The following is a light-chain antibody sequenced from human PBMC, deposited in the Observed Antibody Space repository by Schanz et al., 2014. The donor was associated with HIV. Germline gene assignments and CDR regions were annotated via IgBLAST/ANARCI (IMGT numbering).Light chain of an antibody. CDR1: SSNIGSNY. CDR2: RNN. CDR3: GSFTTRNIWV. V-gene: IGLV1-47*01. J-gene: IGLJ3*02. Sequence: QSVLTQPPSASGTPGQRVTISCSGSSSNIGSNYVYWYQQLPGTAPKLLIYRNNQRPSGVPDRFSGSRSGNTASLTISGLQAEDEADYYCGSFTTRNIWVFGGGTKLTVL.